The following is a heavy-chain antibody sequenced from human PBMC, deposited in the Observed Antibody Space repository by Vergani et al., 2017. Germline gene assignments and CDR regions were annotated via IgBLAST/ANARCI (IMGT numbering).Heavy chain of an antibody. D-gene: IGHD3-9*01. CDR1: GFTFSSYA. CDR3: ARYPRGYYDILTGPEYNFDY. J-gene: IGHJ4*02. CDR2: ISGSGGST. Sequence: EVQLLESGGGLVQPGGSLRLSCAASGFTFSSYAMSWVRQAPGKGREWVSAISGSGGSTYYADTVKGRFTISGENSKSTLYLQMNSLRAEDTAVYYCARYPRGYYDILTGPEYNFDYWGQGTLVTVSS. V-gene: IGHV3-23*01.